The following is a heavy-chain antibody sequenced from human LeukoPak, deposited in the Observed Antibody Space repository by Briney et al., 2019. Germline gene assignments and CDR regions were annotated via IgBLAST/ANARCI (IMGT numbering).Heavy chain of an antibody. CDR3: ARVKAAVAPHWYFDL. V-gene: IGHV3-66*01. J-gene: IGHJ2*01. Sequence: GGSLRLSCAASGFTVSRNYMSWVRQAPGKGLEWVSIIYSGDRTYYADSVKGRFTISRDNSKNTLFLQMNSLRAEDTAVFYCARVKAAVAPHWYFDLWGRGTLVTVSS. CDR1: GFTVSRNY. D-gene: IGHD6-13*01. CDR2: IYSGDRT.